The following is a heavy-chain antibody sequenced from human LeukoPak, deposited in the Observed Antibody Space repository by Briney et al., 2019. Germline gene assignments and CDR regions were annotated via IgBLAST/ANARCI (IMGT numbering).Heavy chain of an antibody. J-gene: IGHJ4*02. V-gene: IGHV3-43*02. CDR3: AKGNNTISFNFDY. CDR1: GFTFRDFS. Sequence: GGSLRLSCTVSGFTFRDFSMHWVRQAPGKGLQWVGLVSGDGGVTHYPDSVKGRFTISRDNNQNSLYLQMNSLTVEDSAFYYRAKGNNTISFNFDYWGQGTLVTVSS. D-gene: IGHD2-2*01. CDR2: VSGDGGVT.